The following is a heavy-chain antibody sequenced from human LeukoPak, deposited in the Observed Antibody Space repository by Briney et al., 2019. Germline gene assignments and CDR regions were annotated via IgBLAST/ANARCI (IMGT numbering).Heavy chain of an antibody. V-gene: IGHV3-21*01. CDR2: ISSSTSYI. Sequence: GGSLRLSCAASGFTFSSYSMNWVRQAPGKGPEWVSSISSSTSYIYYADSVKGRFTISRDNSKNTLYLQMNSLRAEDTAVYYCARGLVAGCFDYWGQGTLVTVSS. D-gene: IGHD5-12*01. J-gene: IGHJ4*02. CDR1: GFTFSSYS. CDR3: ARGLVAGCFDY.